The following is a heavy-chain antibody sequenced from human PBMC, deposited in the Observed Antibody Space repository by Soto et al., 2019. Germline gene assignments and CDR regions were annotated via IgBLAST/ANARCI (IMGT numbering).Heavy chain of an antibody. CDR3: ARGSSGWPYFDY. D-gene: IGHD6-19*01. Sequence: ASVKVSCKASGYTFSSYAMHWVRQAPGQRLEWMGWINAGNGDTKYSQKFQGRVTITRDTSASTAYMELSSLRSEDTAVYYCARGSSGWPYFDYWGQGTLVTVSS. J-gene: IGHJ4*02. CDR2: INAGNGDT. CDR1: GYTFSSYA. V-gene: IGHV1-3*01.